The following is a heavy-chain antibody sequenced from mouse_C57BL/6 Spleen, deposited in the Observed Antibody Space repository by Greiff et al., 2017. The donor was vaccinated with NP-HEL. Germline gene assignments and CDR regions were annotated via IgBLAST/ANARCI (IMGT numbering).Heavy chain of an antibody. V-gene: IGHV5-17*01. CDR1: GFTFSDYG. D-gene: IGHD4-1*01. CDR2: ISSGSSTI. CDR3: ARTGTGEYFDV. J-gene: IGHJ1*03. Sequence: DVHLVESGGGLVKPGGSLKLSCAASGFTFSDYGMHWVRQAPEKGLEWVAYISSGSSTIYYADTVKGRFTISRDNAKNTLFLQMTSLRSEDTAMYYCARTGTGEYFDVWGTGTTVTVSS.